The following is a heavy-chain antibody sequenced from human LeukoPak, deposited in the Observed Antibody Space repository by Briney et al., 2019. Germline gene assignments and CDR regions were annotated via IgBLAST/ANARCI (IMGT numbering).Heavy chain of an antibody. D-gene: IGHD2-15*01. CDR1: GFTFSYYK. CDR3: AGFCSGDACYPF. J-gene: IGHJ4*02. Sequence: GGSLRLSCAASGFTFSYYKMHWVRQAPGKGLEWLSYIDTTSSTIYYAASVKGRFTISRDNAKNSLYLQMNGLRTEDTAVYYCAGFCSGDACYPFWGQGTLVTVSS. CDR2: IDTTSSTI. V-gene: IGHV3-48*01.